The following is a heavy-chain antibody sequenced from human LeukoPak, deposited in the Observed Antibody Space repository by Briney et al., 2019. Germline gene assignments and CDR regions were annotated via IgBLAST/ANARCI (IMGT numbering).Heavy chain of an antibody. Sequence: PGGSLRLSCAASGFTFSSHGMHWVRQAPGKGLEWVAVISHDGSNKYYADSVKGRFTISRDNSKNTLYLQMNSLRAEDTAVYYCAKEVGDIVVVPAAMPYPLDYWGQGTLVTVSS. D-gene: IGHD2-2*01. CDR2: ISHDGSNK. CDR1: GFTFSSHG. CDR3: AKEVGDIVVVPAAMPYPLDY. J-gene: IGHJ4*02. V-gene: IGHV3-30*18.